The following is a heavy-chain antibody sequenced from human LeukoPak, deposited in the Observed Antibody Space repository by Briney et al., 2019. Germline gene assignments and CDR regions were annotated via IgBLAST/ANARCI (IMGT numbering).Heavy chain of an antibody. D-gene: IGHD3-22*01. CDR2: ITSSSTI. CDR1: GFTFSDYY. V-gene: IGHV3-69-1*01. CDR3: ASRLEGKVVIDY. J-gene: IGHJ4*02. Sequence: GGSLRLSCAAAGFTFSDYYMSWIRQAPGKGPEWVSYITSSSTIYYADSVKGRFTISRDNAKNSLYLQMNSLRAEDTAVYYCASRLEGKVVIDYWGQGTLVTVSS.